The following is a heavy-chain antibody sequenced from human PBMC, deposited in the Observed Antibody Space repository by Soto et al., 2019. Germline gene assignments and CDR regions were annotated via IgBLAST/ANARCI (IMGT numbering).Heavy chain of an antibody. Sequence: TLFLTCSVSGGSISSSNWWSWVRQPPGKGLEWIGEIYHSGSTNYNPSLKSRVTISVDKSKNQFSLKLSSVTAADTAVYYCARDNFSWYRYGMDVWGQGTTVTVSS. J-gene: IGHJ6*02. CDR2: IYHSGST. CDR1: GGSISSSNW. V-gene: IGHV4-4*02. CDR3: ARDNFSWYRYGMDV. D-gene: IGHD6-13*01.